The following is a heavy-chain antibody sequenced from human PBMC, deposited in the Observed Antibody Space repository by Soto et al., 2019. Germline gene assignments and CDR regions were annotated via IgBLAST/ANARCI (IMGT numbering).Heavy chain of an antibody. CDR3: ARALRLLRFLEWHTDPRYYFDY. V-gene: IGHV4-34*01. J-gene: IGHJ4*02. Sequence: SETLSLTCAVYGGSFSGYYWSWIRQPPGKGLEWIGEINHSGSTNYNPSLKSRVTISVDTSKNQFSLKLSSVTAADTAVYHCARALRLLRFLEWHTDPRYYFDYWGQGTLVTVSS. D-gene: IGHD3-3*01. CDR2: INHSGST. CDR1: GGSFSGYY.